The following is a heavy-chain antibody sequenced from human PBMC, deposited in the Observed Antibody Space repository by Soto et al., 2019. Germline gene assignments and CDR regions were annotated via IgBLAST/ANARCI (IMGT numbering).Heavy chain of an antibody. CDR3: ARDSWQQWLVLDYYYYGMDV. V-gene: IGHV1-18*04. D-gene: IGHD6-19*01. CDR1: GYTFTSYG. J-gene: IGHJ6*02. CDR2: ISAYNGNT. Sequence: ASVKVSCKASGYTFTSYGISWVRQAPGQGLEWMGWISAYNGNTNYAQKLQGRVTMTTDTSTSTAYMELRSLRSDDTAVYYCARDSWQQWLVLDYYYYGMDVWGQGT.